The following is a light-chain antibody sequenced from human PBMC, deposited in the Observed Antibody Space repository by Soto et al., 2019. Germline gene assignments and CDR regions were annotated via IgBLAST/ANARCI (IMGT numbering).Light chain of an antibody. Sequence: EIVMTQSPATLSVSPGERATLSCRASQSVSSNLAWYQQMPGQAPRLLIYGASTRATGIPARFSGSGSGTELNLTLSSLPSEEFAVYYCQQYYNWPRTFGQGTKVEIK. V-gene: IGKV3-15*01. CDR3: QQYYNWPRT. CDR1: QSVSSN. CDR2: GAS. J-gene: IGKJ1*01.